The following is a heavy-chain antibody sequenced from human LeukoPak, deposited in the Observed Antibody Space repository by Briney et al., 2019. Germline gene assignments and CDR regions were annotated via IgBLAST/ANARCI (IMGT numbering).Heavy chain of an antibody. CDR2: ISWNSGSI. D-gene: IGHD2-2*02. Sequence: GGSLRLSCAVSGFSFDDYAMHWVRQAPGKGLEWVSGISWNSGSIGYADSVKGRFTISRDNAKNSLFLQMNSLRAEDTALYYCAKARAKAAAAINYWGRGSLVTVSS. V-gene: IGHV3-9*01. J-gene: IGHJ4*02. CDR3: AKARAKAAAAINY. CDR1: GFSFDDYA.